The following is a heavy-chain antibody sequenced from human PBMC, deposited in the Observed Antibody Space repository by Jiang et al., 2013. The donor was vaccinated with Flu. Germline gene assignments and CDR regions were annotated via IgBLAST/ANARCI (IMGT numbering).Heavy chain of an antibody. V-gene: IGHV3-23*01. J-gene: IGHJ4*02. CDR2: ISSSGDDT. CDR3: AKVGY. Sequence: ISSSGDDTYYADSVKGRFTISRDNSKNTLFLQMNSLRAEDTAVYFCAKVGYWGQGTLVTVSS.